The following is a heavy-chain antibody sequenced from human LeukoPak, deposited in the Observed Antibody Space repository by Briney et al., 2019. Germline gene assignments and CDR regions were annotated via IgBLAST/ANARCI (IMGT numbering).Heavy chain of an antibody. J-gene: IGHJ4*02. V-gene: IGHV4-39*01. CDR3: ARAMDTAMELDY. D-gene: IGHD5-18*01. Sequence: SETLSLTCTVSGGSISSSSYNWGWIRQPPGKGLEWIGSIYYSGSTYYNPSLKSRVTISVDTSKNQFSLKLSSVTAADTAVYYCARAMDTAMELDYWGQGTLVTVSS. CDR1: GGSISSSSYN. CDR2: IYYSGST.